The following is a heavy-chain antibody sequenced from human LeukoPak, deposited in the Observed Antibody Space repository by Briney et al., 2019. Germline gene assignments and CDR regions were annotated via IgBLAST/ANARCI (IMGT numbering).Heavy chain of an antibody. J-gene: IGHJ4*02. CDR3: ARGGGFGELNYFDY. D-gene: IGHD3-10*01. V-gene: IGHV4-30-4*01. CDR1: GGSISSGDYY. Sequence: LSLTCTVSGGSISSGDYYWRWIRQPPGKGLEWIGYIYYSGSTYYNPSLKSRVTISVDTSKYQFSLKLSSVTAADTAVYYCARGGGFGELNYFDYWGQGTLVTVSS. CDR2: IYYSGST.